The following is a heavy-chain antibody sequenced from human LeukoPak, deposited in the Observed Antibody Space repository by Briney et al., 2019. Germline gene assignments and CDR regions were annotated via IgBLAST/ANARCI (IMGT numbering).Heavy chain of an antibody. CDR2: IYYSGST. J-gene: IGHJ5*02. CDR1: GSSISSYY. CDR3: AREGDLGDNWFDP. V-gene: IGHV4-59*01. Sequence: PSETLSLTCTVSGSSISSYYWSWIRQPPGKGLEWIGYIYYSGSTNYNPSLKSRVTISVDTSENQFSLKLSSVTAADTAVYYCAREGDLGDNWFDPWGQGTLVTVSS. D-gene: IGHD2-21*01.